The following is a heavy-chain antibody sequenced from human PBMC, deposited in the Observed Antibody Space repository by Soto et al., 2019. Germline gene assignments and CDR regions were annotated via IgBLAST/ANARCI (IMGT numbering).Heavy chain of an antibody. J-gene: IGHJ6*02. D-gene: IGHD6-19*01. CDR2: IWYDGSNK. Sequence: TGGSLRLSCAASGFTFSSYGMHWVRQAPGKGLEWVAVIWYDGSNKYYADSVKGRFTISRDNSKNTLYLQMNSLRAEDTAVYYCARSGGGIAVAGTPVEDYYYGMDVWGQGTTVTVSS. CDR1: GFTFSSYG. V-gene: IGHV3-33*01. CDR3: ARSGGGIAVAGTPVEDYYYGMDV.